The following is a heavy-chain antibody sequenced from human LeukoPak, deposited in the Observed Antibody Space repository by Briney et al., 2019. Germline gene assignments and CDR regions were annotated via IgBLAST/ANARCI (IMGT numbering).Heavy chain of an antibody. CDR1: GFTFGKYW. V-gene: IGHV3-7*03. CDR3: ARDQYDTWSRRGNFDS. D-gene: IGHD3-3*01. Sequence: GGSLRLSCVSSGFTFGKYWMSWVRQAPGKGLEWVANIKLDGSEKNYVDSVKGRFAISRDNTKNSLYLQMNSLRVEDTAVFYCARDQYDTWSRRGNFDSWGQGTLVIVSS. J-gene: IGHJ4*02. CDR2: IKLDGSEK.